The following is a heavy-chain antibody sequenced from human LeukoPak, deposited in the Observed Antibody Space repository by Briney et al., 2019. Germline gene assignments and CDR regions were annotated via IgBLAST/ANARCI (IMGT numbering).Heavy chain of an antibody. D-gene: IGHD3-10*01. CDR1: TFTTYW. Sequence: GESLRLSCAFTFTTYWLGWVRQPPGKGLEWVANIKQDGTEKYYVDSVKGRFTISRDNAKNSLYLQMNSLRAEDTALYYCAKSGAFDIWGQGTMVTVSS. CDR2: IKQDGTEK. V-gene: IGHV3-7*03. J-gene: IGHJ3*02. CDR3: AKSGAFDI.